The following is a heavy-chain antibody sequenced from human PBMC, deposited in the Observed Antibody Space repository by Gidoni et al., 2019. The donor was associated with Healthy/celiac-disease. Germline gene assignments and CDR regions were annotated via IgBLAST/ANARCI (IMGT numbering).Heavy chain of an antibody. CDR3: ARDLFPYNWNELGY. CDR2: ISSSSSTI. J-gene: IGHJ4*02. V-gene: IGHV3-48*02. D-gene: IGHD1-1*01. Sequence: GKGLEWVSYISSSSSTIYYADSVKGRFTISRDNAKNSLYLQMNSLRDEDTAVYYCARDLFPYNWNELGYWGQGTLVTVSS.